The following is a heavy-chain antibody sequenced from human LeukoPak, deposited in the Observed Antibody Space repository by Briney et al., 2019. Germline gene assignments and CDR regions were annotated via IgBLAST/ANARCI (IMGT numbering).Heavy chain of an antibody. Sequence: GGSLRLSCAASGFTFSTFAMLWVRQPPGKGLEWVSSIFPSGGEIHYADSVRGRFTISRDNSKNTLYLQMNSLRAEDTAVYYCAKLPTISTNYWGQGTLVTVSS. D-gene: IGHD3-9*01. J-gene: IGHJ4*02. CDR3: AKLPTISTNY. V-gene: IGHV3-23*01. CDR2: IFPSGGEI. CDR1: GFTFSTFA.